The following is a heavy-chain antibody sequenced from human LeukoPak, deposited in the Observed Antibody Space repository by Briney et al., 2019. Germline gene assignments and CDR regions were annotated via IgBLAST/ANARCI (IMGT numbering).Heavy chain of an antibody. J-gene: IGHJ4*02. D-gene: IGHD5-12*01. Sequence: GASVKVSCKASGYTFTSYDINWVRQATGQGLEWMGWMNPNSGNTGYAQKFQGRVTMTRNTSISTAYMELSSLRSEHTAVYYCARRKIHSGYDWVFDYWGQGTLVTVSS. CDR1: GYTFTSYD. CDR3: ARRKIHSGYDWVFDY. V-gene: IGHV1-8*01. CDR2: MNPNSGNT.